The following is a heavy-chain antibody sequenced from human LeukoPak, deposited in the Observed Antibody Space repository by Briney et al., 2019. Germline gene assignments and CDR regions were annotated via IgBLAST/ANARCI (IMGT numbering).Heavy chain of an antibody. D-gene: IGHD2/OR15-2a*01. CDR2: ISSSGTYI. J-gene: IGHJ6*03. Sequence: PGGSLRLSCAASGFTFSSYWMHWVRLAPGKGLEWVSSISSSGTYIYYTDSVKGRFTISRDNAKNSLYLQMNSLRAEDTAIYYCARVINFYYYMDVWGKGTTVTISS. CDR3: ARVINFYYYMDV. CDR1: GFTFSSYW. V-gene: IGHV3-21*01.